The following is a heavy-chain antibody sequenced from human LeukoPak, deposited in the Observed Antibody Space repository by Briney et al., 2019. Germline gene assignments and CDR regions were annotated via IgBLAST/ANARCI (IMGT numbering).Heavy chain of an antibody. D-gene: IGHD3-9*01. CDR1: GYSYTSYW. CDR3: ARRRDFDWSFSDAFDI. Sequence: GESLKISCKSSGYSYTSYWIGWVRQMPGKGLEWMGIIYPGDSDTRYSPSFQGQVTISADKSISTAYLQWSSLKASDTAMYYCARRRDFDWSFSDAFDIWGQGTMVTVSS. CDR2: IYPGDSDT. V-gene: IGHV5-51*01. J-gene: IGHJ3*02.